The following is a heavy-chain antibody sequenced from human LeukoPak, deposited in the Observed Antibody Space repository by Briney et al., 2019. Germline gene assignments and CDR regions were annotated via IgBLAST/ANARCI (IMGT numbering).Heavy chain of an antibody. V-gene: IGHV4-34*01. J-gene: IGHJ4*02. CDR3: ARGYGSGSYPFDY. CDR2: INHSGST. CDR1: GGSFSGYY. D-gene: IGHD3-10*01. Sequence: PSETLSLTCAVYGGSFSGYYWSWIRQPPGKGLEWSGEINHSGSTNYNPSLKSRVTISVDTSKNQFSLKLSSVTAADTAVYYCARGYGSGSYPFDYWGQGTLVTVSS.